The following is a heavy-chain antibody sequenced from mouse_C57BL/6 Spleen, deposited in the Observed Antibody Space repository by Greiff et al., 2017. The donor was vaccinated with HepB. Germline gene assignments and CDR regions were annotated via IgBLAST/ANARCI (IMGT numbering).Heavy chain of an antibody. CDR1: GYAFSSSW. V-gene: IGHV1-82*01. J-gene: IGHJ2*01. CDR3: ARGGHYYGSRYYFDY. D-gene: IGHD1-1*01. CDR2: IYPGDGDT. Sequence: QVQLQQSGPELVKPGASVKISCKASGYAFSSSWMNWVKQRPGKGLEWIGRIYPGDGDTNYNGKFKGKATLTADKSSSTAYMQLSSLTSEDSAVYFCARGGHYYGSRYYFDYWGQGTTLTVSS.